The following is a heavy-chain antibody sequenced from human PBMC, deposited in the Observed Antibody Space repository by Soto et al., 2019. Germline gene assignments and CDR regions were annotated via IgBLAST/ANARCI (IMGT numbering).Heavy chain of an antibody. Sequence: PSETLSLTCAVYGGSFSGYYWSWIRQPPGKGLEWIGEINHSGSTNYNPSLKSRVTISVDTSKNQFSLKLSSVTAADTAVYYCARGLYYGGNSAYFQHWGQGTLVTVSS. J-gene: IGHJ1*01. CDR2: INHSGST. CDR3: ARGLYYGGNSAYFQH. D-gene: IGHD4-17*01. CDR1: GGSFSGYY. V-gene: IGHV4-34*01.